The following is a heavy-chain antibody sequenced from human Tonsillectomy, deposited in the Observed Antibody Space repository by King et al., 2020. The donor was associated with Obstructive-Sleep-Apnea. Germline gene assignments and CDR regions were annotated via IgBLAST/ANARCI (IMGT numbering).Heavy chain of an antibody. Sequence: QLQESGPGLVKPSQTLSLTCTVSGSSISSGGYYWSWIRQLPGKGLEGFGYIYYSGSTYYNPSLKSRVTISVDTSKNPFSLKLTSVTAADTAVYYCARDCAGTPGGPWFDPWGQGTLVTDSS. CDR1: GSSISSGGYY. V-gene: IGHV4-31*03. J-gene: IGHJ5*02. CDR3: ARDCAGTPGGPWFDP. CDR2: IYYSGST. D-gene: IGHD2-21*01.